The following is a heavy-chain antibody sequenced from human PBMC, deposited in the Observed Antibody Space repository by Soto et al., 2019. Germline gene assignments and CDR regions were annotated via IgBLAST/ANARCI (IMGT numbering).Heavy chain of an antibody. D-gene: IGHD3-3*01. CDR1: GGSISSGGYY. Sequence: SETLSLTCTVSGGSISSGGYYWSWIRQHPGKGLEWIGYIYYSGSTYYNPSLKSRVTISVDTSKNQFSLKLSSVTAADTAVYYCARVTMLEWLLSVYYYYMDVWGKGTTVTVSS. J-gene: IGHJ6*03. V-gene: IGHV4-31*03. CDR3: ARVTMLEWLLSVYYYYMDV. CDR2: IYYSGST.